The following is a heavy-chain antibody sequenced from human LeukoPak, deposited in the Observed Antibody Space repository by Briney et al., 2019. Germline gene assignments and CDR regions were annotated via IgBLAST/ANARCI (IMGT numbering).Heavy chain of an antibody. CDR3: ARAGWGGLGYCGDITCYSGYDY. D-gene: IGHD2-15*01. J-gene: IGHJ4*02. Sequence: RPSETLSLTCTVSGGSISSYYWSWIRQPAGKGLEWVGRLHTSGSTDYNPSLRGRVTMSLDTSKYQFSLKLSSVTAADTAVYFCARAGWGGLGYCGDITCYSGYDYWGQGILVTVSS. V-gene: IGHV4-4*07. CDR1: GGSISSYY. CDR2: LHTSGST.